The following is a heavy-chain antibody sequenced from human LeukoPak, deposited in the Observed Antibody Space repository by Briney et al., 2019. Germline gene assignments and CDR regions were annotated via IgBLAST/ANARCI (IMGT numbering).Heavy chain of an antibody. Sequence: ASVKVSCKASGYTFSDYAVHWVRQAPGQRFEWMGWIDAGNGDTRYSQKFQGRVTITRDTSASTAYIELRSLRSEDTAVYYCARSQRMDGFDIWGQGTMVTVSS. CDR2: IDAGNGDT. CDR3: ARSQRMDGFDI. J-gene: IGHJ3*02. CDR1: GYTFSDYA. V-gene: IGHV1-3*01.